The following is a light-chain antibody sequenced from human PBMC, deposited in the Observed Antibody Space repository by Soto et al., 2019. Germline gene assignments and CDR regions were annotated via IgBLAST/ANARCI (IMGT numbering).Light chain of an antibody. V-gene: IGLV1-40*01. CDR2: DNS. CDR3: HSYDVSLRGPA. Sequence: QSVLTQPPSLSGAPGQRVTISCTGSRSNIGAGYDVHWYQHLPGTAPKVLIFDNSNRPSGVPDRFSGSKSGTSASLAITGLQADYEAVYYCHSYDVSLRGPAFGGGTKVTVL. J-gene: IGLJ2*01. CDR1: RSNIGAGYD.